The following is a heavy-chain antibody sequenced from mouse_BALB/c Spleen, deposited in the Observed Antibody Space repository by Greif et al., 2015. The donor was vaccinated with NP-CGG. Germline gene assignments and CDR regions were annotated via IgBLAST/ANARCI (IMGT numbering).Heavy chain of an antibody. J-gene: IGHJ2*01. CDR2: ISDGGSYT. D-gene: IGHD3-3*01. CDR1: GFTFSDYY. CDR3: ARGGTGFDY. Sequence: EVKLMESGGGVVKPGGSLKFSCAASGFTFSDYYMYWVRQTPEKRLEWVATISDGGSYTYYPDRVKGRFTISRDNAKNNLCLQMSSLKSEDTAMYYCARGGTGFDYWGQGTTLTVSS. V-gene: IGHV5-4*02.